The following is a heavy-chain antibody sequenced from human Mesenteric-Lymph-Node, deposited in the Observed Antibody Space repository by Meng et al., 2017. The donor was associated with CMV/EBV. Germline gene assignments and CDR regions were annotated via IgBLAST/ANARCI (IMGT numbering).Heavy chain of an antibody. D-gene: IGHD3-10*01. CDR3: ARGDGSSGFDP. CDR2: IYYTGST. V-gene: IGHV4-59*01. J-gene: IGHJ5*02. Sequence: SETLSLTCIVPGGSISSYYWSWIRQPPGKGLEWIGYIYYTGSTNYNPSLKSRVTISVDTSKNQLSLKLSSVTAADTAMYYCARGDGSSGFDPWGQGTLVTVSS. CDR1: GGSISSYY.